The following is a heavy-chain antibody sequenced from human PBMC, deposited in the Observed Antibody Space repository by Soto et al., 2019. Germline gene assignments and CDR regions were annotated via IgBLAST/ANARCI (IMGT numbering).Heavy chain of an antibody. CDR2: IYYSGST. D-gene: IGHD1-26*01. Sequence: SETLSLTCTVSGGSISSYYWSWIRQPPGKGLEWIGYIYYSGSTNYNPSLKSRVTISVDTSKNQFSLKLSSVTAADTAVYYCASSRWVDGSYYFQHWGQGTLVTVSS. V-gene: IGHV4-59*01. CDR1: GGSISSYY. CDR3: ASSRWVDGSYYFQH. J-gene: IGHJ1*01.